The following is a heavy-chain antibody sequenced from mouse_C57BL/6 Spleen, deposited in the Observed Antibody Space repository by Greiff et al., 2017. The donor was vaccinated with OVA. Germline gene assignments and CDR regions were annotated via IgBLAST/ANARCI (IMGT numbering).Heavy chain of an antibody. V-gene: IGHV10-3*01. CDR3: VRDPLITTVVETYFDV. CDR2: IRSKSSNYAT. J-gene: IGHJ1*03. Sequence: EVKLVESGGGLVQPKGSLKLSCAASGFTFNTYAMHWVRQAPGKGLEWVARIRSKSSNYATYYADSVKDRFTISRDDPQSMLYLQMNNLKTEDTAMYYCVRDPLITTVVETYFDVWGTGTTVTVSS. D-gene: IGHD1-1*01. CDR1: GFTFNTYA.